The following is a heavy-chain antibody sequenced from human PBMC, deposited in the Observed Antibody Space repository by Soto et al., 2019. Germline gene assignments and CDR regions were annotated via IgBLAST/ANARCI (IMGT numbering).Heavy chain of an antibody. CDR1: GGSVSSGSYY. D-gene: IGHD2-21*02. Sequence: LSLTCTVSGGSVSSGSYYWSWIRQPPGKGLEWIGYIYYSGSTNYNPSLKSRVTISVDTSKNQFSLKLSSVTAADTAVYYCARAPGGNSLHFAYWGQGTLVTVSS. CDR3: ARAPGGNSLHFAY. V-gene: IGHV4-61*01. CDR2: IYYSGST. J-gene: IGHJ4*02.